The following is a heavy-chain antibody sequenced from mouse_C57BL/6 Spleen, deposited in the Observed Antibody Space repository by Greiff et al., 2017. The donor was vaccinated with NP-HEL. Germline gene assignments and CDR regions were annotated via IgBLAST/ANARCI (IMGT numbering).Heavy chain of an antibody. D-gene: IGHD2-3*01. CDR2: IYPGSGST. CDR1: GYTFTSCW. V-gene: IGHV1-55*01. Sequence: QVQLQQPGAELVKPGASVKMSCKASGYTFTSCWITWVKQRPGQGLEWIGDIYPGSGSTNYNEKFKSKATLTVDTSSSTAYMQLSSLTSEDSAVYYCASFYDGYYAMDYWGQGTSVTVSS. CDR3: ASFYDGYYAMDY. J-gene: IGHJ4*01.